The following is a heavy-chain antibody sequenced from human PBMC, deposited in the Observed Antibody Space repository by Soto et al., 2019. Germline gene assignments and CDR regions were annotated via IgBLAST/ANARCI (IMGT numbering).Heavy chain of an antibody. D-gene: IGHD1-26*01. J-gene: IGHJ4*02. CDR1: NFSISSGYY. V-gene: IGHV4-38-2*01. Sequence: LSRSCVVSNFSISSGYYCGWIRQSPGKGLEWIASIYRSGTTSYNPSLKSRVTISVDPSKNQFSLMLTAVTAADTAVYYCARTHSGSYYSVFNYWGRGSLVTVSS. CDR3: ARTHSGSYYSVFNY. CDR2: IYRSGTT.